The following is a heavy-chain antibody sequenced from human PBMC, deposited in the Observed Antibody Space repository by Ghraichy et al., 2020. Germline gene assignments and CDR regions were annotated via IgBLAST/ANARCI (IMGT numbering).Heavy chain of an antibody. Sequence: ASVKVSCKASGYTFTNFDINWVRQAAGQGLEWMGWLNPNSGNTVYAQRFQGRVTMTRNTSISTAYMELTSLRSEDTAVYYCARAKVGYYSGLAVWGQGTTVTVSS. CDR2: LNPNSGNT. J-gene: IGHJ6*02. CDR1: GYTFTNFD. CDR3: ARAKVGYYSGLAV. V-gene: IGHV1-8*01. D-gene: IGHD4/OR15-4a*01.